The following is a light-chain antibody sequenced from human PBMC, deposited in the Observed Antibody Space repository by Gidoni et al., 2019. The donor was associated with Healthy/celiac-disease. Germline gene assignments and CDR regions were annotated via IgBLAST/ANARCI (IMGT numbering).Light chain of an antibody. Sequence: EIVFTQSPGTLSLSPGERATLSCRASQSLSSSYLAWYQQKPGQAPRLLIYGASSRATGIPDRFSGSGSGTDFTLTISGLEPEDFAVYYCQQYGSSPQTFGQGTKVEIK. CDR3: QQYGSSPQT. J-gene: IGKJ1*01. CDR1: QSLSSSY. CDR2: GAS. V-gene: IGKV3-20*01.